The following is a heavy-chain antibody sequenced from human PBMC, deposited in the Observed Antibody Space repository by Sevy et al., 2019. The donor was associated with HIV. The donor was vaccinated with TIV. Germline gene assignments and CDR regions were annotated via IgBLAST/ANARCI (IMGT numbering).Heavy chain of an antibody. V-gene: IGHV1-24*01. J-gene: IGHJ4*02. CDR1: GYTLAKFS. CDR3: ATTKDYYDSSGYPFDY. CDR2: FDPEDGDPEDGKT. Sequence: ASVKVSCKVSGYTLAKFSIHWVRQAPGKGLEWMTSFDPEDGDPEDGKTIYAQKFLGRVTMTEDTSTDIAYMELSSLRSDDTAVYYCATTKDYYDSSGYPFDYWGQGTLVTVSS. D-gene: IGHD3-22*01.